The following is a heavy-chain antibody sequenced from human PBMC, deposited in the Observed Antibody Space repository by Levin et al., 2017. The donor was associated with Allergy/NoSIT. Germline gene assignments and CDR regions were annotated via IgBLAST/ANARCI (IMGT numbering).Heavy chain of an antibody. CDR1: GFTFSSYP. CDR3: AKWRSGWYYFDY. CDR2: ISGSGGST. Sequence: GGSLRLSCAASGFTFSSYPMSWVRQAPGKGLEWVSAISGSGGSTYYADSVKGRFTISRDNSKNTLYLQMNSLRAEDTAVYYCAKWRSGWYYFDYWGQGTLVTVSS. V-gene: IGHV3-23*01. D-gene: IGHD6-19*01. J-gene: IGHJ4*02.